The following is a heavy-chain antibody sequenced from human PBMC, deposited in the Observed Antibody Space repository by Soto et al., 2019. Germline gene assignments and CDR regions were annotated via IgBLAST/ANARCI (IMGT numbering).Heavy chain of an antibody. D-gene: IGHD3-22*01. J-gene: IGHJ5*02. CDR1: GYTLTELS. V-gene: IGHV1-24*01. Sequence: ASVKVSCKVSGYTLTELSMHWVRQAPGKGLEWMGGFDPEDGETIYAQKFQGRVTMTEDTSTDTAYMELSSLRSEDTAVYYCATASYYYDSSPFDPWGQGTLVTVSS. CDR3: ATASYYYDSSPFDP. CDR2: FDPEDGET.